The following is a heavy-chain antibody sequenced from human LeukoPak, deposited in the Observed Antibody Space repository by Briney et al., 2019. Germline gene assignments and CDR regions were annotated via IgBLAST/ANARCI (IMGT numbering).Heavy chain of an antibody. J-gene: IGHJ6*03. V-gene: IGHV4-59*01. Sequence: SETLSLTCTVSGGSISSYYWSWIRQPPGKGLEWIGYIYYSGSTNYNPSLKSRVTISVDTSKNQFSLKLSSVTAADTAVYYCARGYYMDVWGKGTTVTVSS. CDR1: GGSISSYY. CDR3: ARGYYMDV. CDR2: IYYSGST.